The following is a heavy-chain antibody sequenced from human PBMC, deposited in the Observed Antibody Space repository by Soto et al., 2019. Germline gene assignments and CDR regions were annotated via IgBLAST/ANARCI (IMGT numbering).Heavy chain of an antibody. CDR1: GYTFTSYY. V-gene: IGHV1-2*02. D-gene: IGHD3-22*01. CDR3: ARNYYDSSDRDYLDY. Sequence: GASVKVSCKGCGYTFTSYYIHCVRQDPAQGLEWMGWINPTTGGTNYAPKFQGSVTMTRDTSITTAYMELSGMRSDDTTVYYCARNYYDSSDRDYLDYWGQGTLVTVCS. CDR2: INPTTGGT. J-gene: IGHJ4*02.